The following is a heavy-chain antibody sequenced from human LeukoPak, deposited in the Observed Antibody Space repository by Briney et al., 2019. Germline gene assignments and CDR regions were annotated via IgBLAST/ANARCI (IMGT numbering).Heavy chain of an antibody. CDR1: GVSISSSSHY. CDR2: IYYSGST. D-gene: IGHD5-18*01. V-gene: IGHV4-39*07. Sequence: SETLSLTCTVSGVSISSSSHYWGWIRQPPGKALEWIGSIYYSGSTYYNPSLKSRVNILVDTSKNQFSLTLSSVTAADTAVYYCGREYSYGYWVLNWFDPWGQGTLVTVSS. CDR3: GREYSYGYWVLNWFDP. J-gene: IGHJ5*02.